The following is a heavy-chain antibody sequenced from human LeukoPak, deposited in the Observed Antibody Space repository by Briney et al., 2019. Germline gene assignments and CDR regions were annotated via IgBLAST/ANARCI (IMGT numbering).Heavy chain of an antibody. V-gene: IGHV3-11*05. CDR3: ARGGGYCSGGSCYRNDY. CDR1: GFIFSDYY. Sequence: GGSLRLSCAAPGFIFSDYYMSWVRQAPEKGLEWVSYISTYSTYTNYADSVKGRFTISRDNAKNSLYLQMNSLRAEDTAVYFCARGGGYCSGGSCYRNDYWGQGTLVTVSS. D-gene: IGHD2-15*01. J-gene: IGHJ4*02. CDR2: ISTYSTYT.